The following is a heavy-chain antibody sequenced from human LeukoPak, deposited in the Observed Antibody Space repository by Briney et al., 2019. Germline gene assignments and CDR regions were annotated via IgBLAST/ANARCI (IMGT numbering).Heavy chain of an antibody. CDR3: AKAYDSSPAEY. CDR2: ITSGGNT. Sequence: GGSLRLSCAGSGFTFSSSGMSWVRQATGQGLEWVSGITSGGNTYYADSVKGRFTVSRDNSKNTLFLQMNSLRAEDTALYYCAKAYDSSPAEYWGQGTLVTVSS. D-gene: IGHD3-22*01. CDR1: GFTFSSSG. V-gene: IGHV3-23*01. J-gene: IGHJ4*02.